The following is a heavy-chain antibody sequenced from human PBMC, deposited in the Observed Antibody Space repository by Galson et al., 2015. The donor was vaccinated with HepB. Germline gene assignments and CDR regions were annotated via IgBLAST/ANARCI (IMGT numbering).Heavy chain of an antibody. V-gene: IGHV3-23*01. J-gene: IGHJ5*02. Sequence: SLRLSCAGSGFIFRHHAMAWIRQAPGTGLEGVSGINGRGSTRSYSDAVKGRFSISRDNSKDTVFLQMDNLRAEDTAVYYCVKGGSWFGGDWFDPWGQGALVTVS. D-gene: IGHD3-16*01. CDR2: INGRGSTR. CDR3: VKGGSWFGGDWFDP. CDR1: GFIFRHHA.